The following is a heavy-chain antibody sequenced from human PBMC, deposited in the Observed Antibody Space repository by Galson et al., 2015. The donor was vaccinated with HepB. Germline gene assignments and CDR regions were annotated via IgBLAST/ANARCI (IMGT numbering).Heavy chain of an antibody. CDR3: ARDISESYFFDS. CDR2: INSDGSST. J-gene: IGHJ4*02. CDR1: GFTFSSFW. Sequence: SLRLSCAASGFTFSSFWIHWVRQAPGKGLVWVSRINSDGSSTYYADSVKGRFTISRGNAKNTLYLQMNSLRAEDSAVYYCARDISESYFFDSWALGTLVTVSS. V-gene: IGHV3-74*01. D-gene: IGHD3-10*01.